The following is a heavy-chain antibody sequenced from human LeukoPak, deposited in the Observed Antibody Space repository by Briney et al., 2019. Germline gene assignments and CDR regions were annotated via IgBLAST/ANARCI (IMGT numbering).Heavy chain of an antibody. CDR3: ARDESDEGWFDP. D-gene: IGHD2-21*02. CDR1: GFTFSSYG. CDR2: IWYDGSNK. Sequence: GRSLRLSCAASGFTFSSYGMHWVRQAPGKGLEWVAVIWYDGSNKYYADSVKGRFTISRDNSKNTLYLLMNSLRAEDTAVYYCARDESDEGWFDPWGQGTLVTVSS. J-gene: IGHJ5*02. V-gene: IGHV3-33*01.